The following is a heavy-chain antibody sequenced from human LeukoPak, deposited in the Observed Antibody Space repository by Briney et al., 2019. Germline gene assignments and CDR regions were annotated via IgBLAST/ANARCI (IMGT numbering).Heavy chain of an antibody. CDR1: GASISSGGYY. CDR2: IYQSGRT. J-gene: IGHJ4*02. D-gene: IGHD2-21*01. Sequence: SETLSLTCTVSGASISSGGYYWSRIRQPPGKGLEWIGYIYQSGRTYYNPSLNSRVTISVDRSKNQLSLKLSSVTAADTAVYYCAKDAGSDWGQGTLVTVSS. V-gene: IGHV4-30-2*01. CDR3: AKDAGSD.